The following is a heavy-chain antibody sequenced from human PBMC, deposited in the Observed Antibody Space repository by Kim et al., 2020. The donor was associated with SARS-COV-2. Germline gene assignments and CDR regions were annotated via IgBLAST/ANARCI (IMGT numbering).Heavy chain of an antibody. D-gene: IGHD3-22*01. V-gene: IGHV7-4-1*02. J-gene: IGHJ5*02. CDR2: INTYTGNP. CDR1: GYTFNHYE. CDR3: ARDKYSDTRNGWFDP. Sequence: ASVKVSCKASGYTFNHYEMNWVRQAPGQGLEWMGSINTYTGNPTYAPGFTGRFVFSLDTSVTTTYLQISSLKAEDTAIYFCARDKYSDTRNGWFDPWGQGTLVTVSS.